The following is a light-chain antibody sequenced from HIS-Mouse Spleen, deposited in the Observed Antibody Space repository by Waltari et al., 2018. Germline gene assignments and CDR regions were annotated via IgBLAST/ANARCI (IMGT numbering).Light chain of an antibody. CDR3: QAWNSSYSV. V-gene: IGLV3-1*01. CDR1: KLGDKY. Sequence: SYELTQPPSVSVSPGQTASITCSGDKLGDKYACWYQQKPGPSPVLVIYQDSKRPAGIPERFSGSNSGNTATLTISGTQAMDEADYYCQAWNSSYSVFGGGTKLTVL. J-gene: IGLJ2*01. CDR2: QDS.